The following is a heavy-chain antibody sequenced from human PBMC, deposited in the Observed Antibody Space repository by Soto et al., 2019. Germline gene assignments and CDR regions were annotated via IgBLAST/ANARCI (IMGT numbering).Heavy chain of an antibody. CDR3: AILTNYGYCSGGRCYYFDP. Sequence: QVQLQESGPGLVKPSQTLSLTCTVSGGSISSDDFYWSWIRQPPGKGLEWLGYIYYTGRTYLNPSLPSRVSISLDRSKTQFPLRLRPATAADTALYFFAILTNYGYCSGGRCYYFDPWGKGTLVT. V-gene: IGHV4-30-4*01. J-gene: IGHJ4*02. D-gene: IGHD2-15*01. CDR2: IYYTGRT. CDR1: GGSISSDDFY.